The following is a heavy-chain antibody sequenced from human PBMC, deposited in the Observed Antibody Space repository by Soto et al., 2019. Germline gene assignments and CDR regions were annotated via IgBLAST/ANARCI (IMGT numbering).Heavy chain of an antibody. CDR2: IYYSGST. J-gene: IGHJ4*02. V-gene: IGHV4-31*03. D-gene: IGHD3-22*01. CDR1: GGSISSGGYY. CDR3: ARAGTYYYDSSGYWTGLY. Sequence: SETLSLTCTVSGGSISSGGYYWSWIRQHPGKGLEWIGYIYYSGSTYYNPSLKSRVTVSVDTSKNQFSLKLSSVTAADTAVYYCARAGTYYYDSSGYWTGLYWGQGTLVTVSS.